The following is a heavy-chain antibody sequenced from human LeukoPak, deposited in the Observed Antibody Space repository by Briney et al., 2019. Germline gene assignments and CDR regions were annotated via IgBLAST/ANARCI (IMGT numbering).Heavy chain of an antibody. CDR3: AALTVRGVINI. D-gene: IGHD3-10*01. V-gene: IGHV3-15*01. J-gene: IGHJ4*02. CDR1: GFTFSNTW. Sequence: GGSLRLSCAASGFTFSNTWMNWVRQAPGKGLEWVGRIQSKTDGGTTEYAAPVKGRFTISRDDSKTTLYLQMNSLKTEDTAVYYCAALTVRGVINIWGQGTLVTVSS. CDR2: IQSKTDGGTT.